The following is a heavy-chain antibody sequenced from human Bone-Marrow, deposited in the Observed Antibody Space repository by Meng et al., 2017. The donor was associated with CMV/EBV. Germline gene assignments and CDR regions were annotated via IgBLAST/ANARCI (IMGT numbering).Heavy chain of an antibody. V-gene: IGHV3-48*04. Sequence: GESLKISCAASGFTFSSYSMNWVRQAPGKGLEWLSYISSSSSTIYYADSVKGRFTISRDNAKNSLYLQMNSLRAEDTAVYYCARDSQLYYYYGMDVWGQGTTVTVSS. J-gene: IGHJ6*02. D-gene: IGHD5-24*01. CDR3: ARDSQLYYYYGMDV. CDR2: ISSSSSTI. CDR1: GFTFSSYS.